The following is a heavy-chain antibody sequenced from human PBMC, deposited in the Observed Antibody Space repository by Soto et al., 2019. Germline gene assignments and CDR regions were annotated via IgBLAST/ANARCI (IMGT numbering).Heavy chain of an antibody. CDR3: EGTSETEGDFAY. D-gene: IGHD1-1*01. Sequence: EVQLLESGGGLVQPGGSLRLSCAASGITFSSYVMSWVRQAPGKGLKWVSTISGSGGTTNYADSVTGRFTISRDNSKNTLYLQMNSLRAEDTAGYYCEGTSETEGDFAYWGQGTLVTVSS. J-gene: IGHJ4*02. CDR2: ISGSGGTT. CDR1: GITFSSYV. V-gene: IGHV3-23*01.